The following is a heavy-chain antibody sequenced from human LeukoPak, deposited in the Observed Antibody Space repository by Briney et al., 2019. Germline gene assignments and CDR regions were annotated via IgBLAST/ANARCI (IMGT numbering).Heavy chain of an antibody. CDR1: GGSISSYY. CDR2: ISYSGST. Sequence: SETLSLTCTVTGGSISSYYWSWIRQPPGKGLEWIGYISYSGSTNYNPSLKSRVTISVDTSKNQFSLKLSSVTAADTAVYYCARAPIVVVVAATGAFDIWGQGTMVTVSS. J-gene: IGHJ3*02. D-gene: IGHD2-15*01. V-gene: IGHV4-59*08. CDR3: ARAPIVVVVAATGAFDI.